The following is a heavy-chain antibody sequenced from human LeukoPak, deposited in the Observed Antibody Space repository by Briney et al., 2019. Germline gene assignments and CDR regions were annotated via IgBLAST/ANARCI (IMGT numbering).Heavy chain of an antibody. D-gene: IGHD6-19*01. J-gene: IGHJ4*02. CDR3: VSGLGWLFDY. V-gene: IGHV3-9*01. CDR2: ISWNSGTI. CDR1: EFTFDDYA. Sequence: GRSLRLSCAASEFTFDDYAMHWVRQAPGKGLEWVSGISWNSGTIAYADSVKGRFTISRDNAKNTLNLQMNSLRAEDTAVYYCVSGLGWLFDYWGQGTLVTVSS.